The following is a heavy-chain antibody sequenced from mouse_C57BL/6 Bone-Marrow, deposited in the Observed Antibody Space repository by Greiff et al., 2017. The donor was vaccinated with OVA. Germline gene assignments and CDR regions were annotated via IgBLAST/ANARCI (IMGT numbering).Heavy chain of an antibody. D-gene: IGHD4-1*01. Sequence: EVKLQESGPELVKPGASVKISCKASGYSFTDYNMNWVKQSNGKSLEWIGVINPNYGTTSYNQKFKGKATLTVDQSSSTAYMQLNSLTSEDSAVYYCARRGLTGSYWYFDVWGTGTTVTVSS. CDR1: GYSFTDYN. CDR2: INPNYGTT. J-gene: IGHJ1*03. CDR3: ARRGLTGSYWYFDV. V-gene: IGHV1-39*01.